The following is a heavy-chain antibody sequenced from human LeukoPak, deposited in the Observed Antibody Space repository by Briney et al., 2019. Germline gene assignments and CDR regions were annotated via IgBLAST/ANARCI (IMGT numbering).Heavy chain of an antibody. CDR3: ARAVGIVGARDYYYYYMDV. CDR1: GYTFTSYG. J-gene: IGHJ6*03. Sequence: AXXKVSCKASGYTFTSYGISWVRQAPGQGLEWMGWISAYNGKTNYAQKLQGRVTMTTETSTSTAYMELRSLRSDDTAVYYCARAVGIVGARDYYYYYMDVWGKGTTVTVSS. D-gene: IGHD1-26*01. CDR2: ISAYNGKT. V-gene: IGHV1-18*01.